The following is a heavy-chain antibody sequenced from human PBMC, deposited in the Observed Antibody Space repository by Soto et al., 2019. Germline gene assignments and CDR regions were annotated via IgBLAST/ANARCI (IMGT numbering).Heavy chain of an antibody. D-gene: IGHD4-17*01. Sequence: GGSLRLSCAASGFTFSNAWMSWVRQAPGKGLEWVGRIKSKTDGGTTDYAAPVKGRFTISRDDSKNTLYLQMNSLKTEDTAVYYCTTGRGDYEYFQHWGQGTLVTVSS. J-gene: IGHJ1*01. V-gene: IGHV3-15*01. CDR3: TTGRGDYEYFQH. CDR2: IKSKTDGGTT. CDR1: GFTFSNAW.